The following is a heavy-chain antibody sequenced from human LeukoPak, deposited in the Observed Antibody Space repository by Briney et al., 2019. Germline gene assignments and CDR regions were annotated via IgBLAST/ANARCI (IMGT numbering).Heavy chain of an antibody. CDR1: GFTFTSYS. D-gene: IGHD3-3*01. CDR2: IKLDGSET. V-gene: IGHV3-7*03. J-gene: IGHJ4*02. CDR3: ARDQYDTWSRRGNFDS. Sequence: PGGSLRLSCAASGFTFTSYSMNWVRQAPGKGREWVGNIKLDGSETNYVDSVKGRFTISRDNTKNSLYLQMNSLRVEDTAVFYCARDQYDTWSRRGNFDSWGQGTLVIVSS.